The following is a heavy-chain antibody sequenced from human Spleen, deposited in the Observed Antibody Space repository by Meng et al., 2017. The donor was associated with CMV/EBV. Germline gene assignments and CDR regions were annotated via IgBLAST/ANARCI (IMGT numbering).Heavy chain of an antibody. CDR2: TFFNHDK. J-gene: IGHJ5*02. V-gene: IGHV2-5*01. CDR3: ARTTFGELPVAWFDP. CDR1: SRPYCASD. D-gene: IGHD4-23*01. Sequence: SRPYCASDVAWIRPPSGKALEWLSLTFFNHDKRYSPSLKTRLTITKDTSKNQVVLIMTNMDPVDTATYFCARTTFGELPVAWFDPWGQGTLVTVSS.